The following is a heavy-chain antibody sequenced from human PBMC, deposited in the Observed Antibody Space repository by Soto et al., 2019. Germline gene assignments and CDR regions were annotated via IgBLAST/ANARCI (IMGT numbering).Heavy chain of an antibody. J-gene: IGHJ3*02. CDR1: GGTFSSYT. CDR2: IIPILGIA. Sequence: QVQLVQSGAEVKKPGSSVKVSCKASGGTFSSYTISWVRQAPGQGLEWMGRIIPILGIANYAQKFQGRVTITADKSTSTAYMDLSSLRSEDTAVYYCARATMVRGVITQDAFDIWGQGTMVTVSS. V-gene: IGHV1-69*02. D-gene: IGHD3-10*01. CDR3: ARATMVRGVITQDAFDI.